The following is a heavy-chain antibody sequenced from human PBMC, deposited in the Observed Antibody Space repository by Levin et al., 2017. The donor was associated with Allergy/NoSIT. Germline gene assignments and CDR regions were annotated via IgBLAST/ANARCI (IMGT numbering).Heavy chain of an antibody. J-gene: IGHJ4*02. CDR3: ARGYGSSWSFDY. CDR2: ISSSGSTI. D-gene: IGHD6-13*01. V-gene: IGHV3-11*01. CDR1: GFTFSDYY. Sequence: GESLKISCAASGFTFSDYYMSWIRQAPGKGLEWVSYISSSGSTIYYADSVKGRFTISRDNAKNSLYLQMNSLRAEDTAVYYCARGYGSSWSFDYWGQGTLVTVSS.